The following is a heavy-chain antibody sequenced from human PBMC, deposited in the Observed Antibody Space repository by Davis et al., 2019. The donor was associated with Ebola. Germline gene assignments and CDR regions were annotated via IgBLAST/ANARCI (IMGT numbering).Heavy chain of an antibody. CDR1: GFTFDDYG. D-gene: IGHD3-3*01. CDR2: INWNGGST. J-gene: IGHJ4*02. CDR3: AREGAPYYDFWSGYYIDY. Sequence: PGGSLRLSCAASGFTFDDYGMSWVRQAPGKGLEWVSGINWNGGSTGYADSVKGRFTISRDNAKNSLYLQMNSLRAEDTALYHCAREGAPYYDFWSGYYIDYWGQGTLVTVSS. V-gene: IGHV3-20*01.